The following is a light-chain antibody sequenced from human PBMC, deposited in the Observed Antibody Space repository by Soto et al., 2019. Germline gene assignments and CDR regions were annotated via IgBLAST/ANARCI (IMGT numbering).Light chain of an antibody. V-gene: IGKV1-27*01. CDR1: QGIGNY. Sequence: DIQMTQSPSSLAASVGNRVTISCRASQGIGNYLAWYQQKPGKVPKLLIYGASTLQTGVSSRFTGSGSGTDFTLTISSLQPVDVATYYCQNYNWSPITFGPGTKVHIK. J-gene: IGKJ3*01. CDR3: QNYNWSPIT. CDR2: GAS.